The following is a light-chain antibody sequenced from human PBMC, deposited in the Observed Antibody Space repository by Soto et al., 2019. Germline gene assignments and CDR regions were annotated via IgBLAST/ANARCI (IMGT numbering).Light chain of an antibody. CDR3: QQYDSSSRT. J-gene: IGKJ1*01. V-gene: IGKV1-5*03. Sequence: DIQMTQSPSTLSASVGDRVTITCRASQSISSWLAWYQQKPGKAPKLLIYKASSLESGVQSRFSGSGSGTEFTLTISSLQPDDFATYYCQQYDSSSRTFGQGTKVEIK. CDR1: QSISSW. CDR2: KAS.